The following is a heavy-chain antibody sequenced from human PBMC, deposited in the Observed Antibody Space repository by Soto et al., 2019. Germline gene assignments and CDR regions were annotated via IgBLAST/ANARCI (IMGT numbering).Heavy chain of an antibody. Sequence: GGSLRLSCAASGFTFSSSAMNWVRQAPGKGLEWVSAISGSGGSTYYADSVKGRFTISRDNSKNTLYLQMNSLRAEDTAVYYCAKDWGYYSSGSIDYWGQGSLVTVSS. D-gene: IGHD6-19*01. CDR3: AKDWGYYSSGSIDY. J-gene: IGHJ4*02. CDR2: ISGSGGST. V-gene: IGHV3-23*01. CDR1: GFTFSSSA.